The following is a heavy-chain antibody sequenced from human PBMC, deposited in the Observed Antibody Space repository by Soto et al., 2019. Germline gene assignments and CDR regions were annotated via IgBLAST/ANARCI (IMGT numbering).Heavy chain of an antibody. J-gene: IGHJ4*02. CDR3: ARGPDSSGWYPGFDY. D-gene: IGHD6-19*01. CDR1: GGSISSYY. Sequence: PSETLSLTCTVSGGSISSYYWSWIRQPPEKGLEWIGYIYYSGSTRYNPSLKSRVTISVDTSKNQFSLNLCSVTAADTAVYYCARGPDSSGWYPGFDYWGQGTLVTVSS. V-gene: IGHV4-59*01. CDR2: IYYSGST.